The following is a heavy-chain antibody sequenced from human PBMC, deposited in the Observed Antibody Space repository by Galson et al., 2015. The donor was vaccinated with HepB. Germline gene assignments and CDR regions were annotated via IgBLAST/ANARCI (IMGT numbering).Heavy chain of an antibody. CDR3: SSDSVYSNLHH. CDR1: GFTFNSYN. D-gene: IGHD6-13*01. J-gene: IGHJ4*02. V-gene: IGHV3-21*01. Sequence: SLRLSCATSGFTFNSYNMNWVRQAPGKGLEWVSTISGSGTYLFYADSVQGRFTISRDNAKNALYLQMNSLRVDDTAIYYCSSDSVYSNLHHWGPGTRVTVSS. CDR2: ISGSGTYL.